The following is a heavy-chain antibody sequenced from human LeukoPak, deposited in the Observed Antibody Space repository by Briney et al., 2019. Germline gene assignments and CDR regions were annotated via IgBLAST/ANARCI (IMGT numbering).Heavy chain of an antibody. V-gene: IGHV1-18*01. CDR2: ISAYNGNT. CDR3: ARGPFSLAVGVRSAEFFQH. CDR1: GYIFSNYG. D-gene: IGHD3-10*01. J-gene: IGHJ1*01. Sequence: GASVKVSCKASGYIFSNYGINWARQAPGQGLEWMGWISAYNGNTEYAQKVQVRVTMTTDTSTSTAYMELRSLRSDDTAVYYCARGPFSLAVGVRSAEFFQHWGQGTLVTVSS.